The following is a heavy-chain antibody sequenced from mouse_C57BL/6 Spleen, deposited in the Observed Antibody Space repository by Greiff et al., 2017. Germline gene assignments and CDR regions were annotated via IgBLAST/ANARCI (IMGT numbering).Heavy chain of an antibody. CDR2: ISSGSSTI. CDR3: ARDGYSYWYFDV. CDR1: GFTFSDYG. D-gene: IGHD2-3*01. J-gene: IGHJ1*03. V-gene: IGHV5-17*01. Sequence: EVQGVESGGGLVKPGGSLKLSCAASGFTFSDYGMHWVRQAPEKGLEWVAYISSGSSTIYYADTVKGRFTISRDNAKNTLFLQMTSLRSEDTAMYYCARDGYSYWYFDVWGTGTTVTVSS.